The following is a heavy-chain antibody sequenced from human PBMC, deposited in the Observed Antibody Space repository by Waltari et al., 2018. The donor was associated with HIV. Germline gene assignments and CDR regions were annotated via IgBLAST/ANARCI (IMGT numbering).Heavy chain of an antibody. CDR3: ARDRYSGSYSENPFDY. CDR2: IYHSVST. CDR1: GGSISSSHW. Sequence: QVQLQESGPGLVKPSGTLSLTCAVSGGSISSSHWWSWVRQPPGKGLEWIGEIYHSVSTNYNPSLKSRVTISVDKSKNQFSLKLSSVTAADTAVYYCARDRYSGSYSENPFDYWGQGTLVTVSS. D-gene: IGHD1-26*01. V-gene: IGHV4-4*02. J-gene: IGHJ4*02.